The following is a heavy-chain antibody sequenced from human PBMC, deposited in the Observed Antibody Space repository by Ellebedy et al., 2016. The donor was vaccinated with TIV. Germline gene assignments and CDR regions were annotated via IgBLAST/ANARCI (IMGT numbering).Heavy chain of an antibody. CDR1: GGSISGSSYY. J-gene: IGHJ2*01. Sequence: SETLSLTCTVSGGSISGSSYYWGWIRQPPGKGLDWIGNIFDTGSTYYSPSLKSRVIISVDTSKNQFSLKLSSVTAADTAVYYCARSLMIFSFDKCYFDLWGRGTLVTVSS. CDR2: IFDTGST. V-gene: IGHV4-39*01. D-gene: IGHD3/OR15-3a*01. CDR3: ARSLMIFSFDKCYFDL.